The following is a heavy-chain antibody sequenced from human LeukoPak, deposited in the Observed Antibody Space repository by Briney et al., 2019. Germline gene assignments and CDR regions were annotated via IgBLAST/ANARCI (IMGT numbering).Heavy chain of an antibody. CDR1: GYTFTSYY. D-gene: IGHD2-21*02. CDR3: ARDWSGGDSDY. V-gene: IGHV1-46*01. J-gene: IGHJ4*02. CDR2: INPSGGNT. Sequence: ASVKVSCKASGYTFTSYYMHWVRQAPGQGLEWMGIINPSGGNTSYAQKFQGRVTMTRDTSTSTAYMELSSLRSEDTAVYYCARDWSGGDSDYWGQGTLVTVSS.